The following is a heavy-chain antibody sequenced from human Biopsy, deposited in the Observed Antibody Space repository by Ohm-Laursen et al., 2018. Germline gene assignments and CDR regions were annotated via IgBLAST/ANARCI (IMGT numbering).Heavy chain of an antibody. D-gene: IGHD3-9*01. CDR3: VIFLAGTYDALDI. CDR2: IYYSGGT. V-gene: IGHV4-59*01. CDR1: GGSMTGYE. Sequence: GTLSLTCRVSGGSMTGYEWSWIRLAPGKGLEWIGYIYYSGGTKYNPSLASRVTFSVDMSKSQFSLKLYSVTAADTAVYYCVIFLAGTYDALDIWGQGTLVAVSA. J-gene: IGHJ3*02.